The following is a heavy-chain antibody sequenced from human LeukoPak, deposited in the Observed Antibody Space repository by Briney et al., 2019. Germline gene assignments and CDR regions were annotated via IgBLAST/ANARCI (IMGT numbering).Heavy chain of an antibody. CDR1: GGSFSGYY. CDR3: ATYRQVLLPFES. V-gene: IGHV4-34*01. Sequence: SETLSPTCAVYGGSFSGYYCSWIRQPPGKGLELIGEINHSGSTNYNPSLKSRVTISVDTSKNQFSLKLSSVTAADTAVYYCATYRQVLLPFESWGQGTLVTVSS. J-gene: IGHJ4*02. D-gene: IGHD2-8*02. CDR2: INHSGST.